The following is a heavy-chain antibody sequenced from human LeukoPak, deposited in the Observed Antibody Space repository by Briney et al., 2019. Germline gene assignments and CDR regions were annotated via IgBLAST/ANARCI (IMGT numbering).Heavy chain of an antibody. Sequence: KPSETLSLTCAVYGGSFSGYYWSWIRQPPGKGLEWIGEINHSGSTNYNPSLKSRVTISVDTSKNQFSLKLSSVTAADTAVYYCARGRGYCSSTSCFSYYYYYYHMDVWGKGTTVTVSS. D-gene: IGHD2-2*01. J-gene: IGHJ6*03. CDR1: GGSFSGYY. CDR2: INHSGST. CDR3: ARGRGYCSSTSCFSYYYYYYHMDV. V-gene: IGHV4-34*01.